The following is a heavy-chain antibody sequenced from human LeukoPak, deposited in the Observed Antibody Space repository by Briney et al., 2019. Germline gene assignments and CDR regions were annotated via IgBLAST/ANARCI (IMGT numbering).Heavy chain of an antibody. D-gene: IGHD3-10*01. CDR2: INPTSGAT. J-gene: IGHJ5*02. V-gene: IGHV1-2*02. Sequence: GASVKVSCKASGYTFTGYYIHWVRQAPGQGLGWMGWINPTSGATNCAQKFQGRVTMTRDTSISTAYMEVSRLRSDDTAVYYCARIGSNPWGQGTLVTVSS. CDR3: ARIGSNP. CDR1: GYTFTGYY.